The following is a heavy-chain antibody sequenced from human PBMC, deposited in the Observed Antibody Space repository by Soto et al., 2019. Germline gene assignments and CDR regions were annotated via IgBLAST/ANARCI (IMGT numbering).Heavy chain of an antibody. Sequence: PGGSLRLSCAASGFTFSSYAMHWVRQAPGKGLEWVAVISYDGSNKYYADSVKGRFTISRDNSKNTLYLQMNSLRAEDTAVYYCAREVNYYGSGSYYYDYYYYGMDVWGQGTTVTVSS. CDR3: AREVNYYGSGSYYYDYYYYGMDV. CDR1: GFTFSSYA. V-gene: IGHV3-30-3*01. CDR2: ISYDGSNK. D-gene: IGHD3-10*01. J-gene: IGHJ6*02.